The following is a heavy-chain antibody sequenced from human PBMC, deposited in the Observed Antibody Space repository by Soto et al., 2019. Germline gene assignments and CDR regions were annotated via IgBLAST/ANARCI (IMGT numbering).Heavy chain of an antibody. CDR2: INQGGSEK. J-gene: IGHJ4*02. Sequence: EVQLVESGGGLVQPGGSLRLSCAASGFTFSDSWMSWVRQAPGKGLEWVANINQGGSEKYYPDSVKGRFTISRDNARNSLYLQMDTLRAEDTAVYYCARDRSSYVRLPEWGQGTLVTVSS. CDR3: ARDRSSYVRLPE. V-gene: IGHV3-7*01. D-gene: IGHD3-10*02. CDR1: GFTFSDSW.